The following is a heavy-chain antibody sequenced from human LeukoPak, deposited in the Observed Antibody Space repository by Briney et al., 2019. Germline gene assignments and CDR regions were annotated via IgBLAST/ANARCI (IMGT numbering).Heavy chain of an antibody. CDR3: ANSYYYGSGSYSPDY. V-gene: IGHV3-23*01. J-gene: IGHJ4*02. CDR2: ISGSGGST. CDR1: GFTFSSYA. D-gene: IGHD3-10*01. Sequence: GGSLRLSCAASGFTFSSYAMSWVRQAPGKGLEWVSAISGSGGSTYYADSVKGRFTISRDNPKNTLYLQMNSLRAEDTAVYYCANSYYYGSGSYSPDYWGQGTLVTVSS.